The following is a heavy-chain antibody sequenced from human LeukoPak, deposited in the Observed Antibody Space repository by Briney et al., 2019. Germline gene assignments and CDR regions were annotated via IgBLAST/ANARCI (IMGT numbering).Heavy chain of an antibody. J-gene: IGHJ4*02. CDR1: GFIVSSNY. CDR2: IYSGGST. CDR3: ARGQVQLWPHFDY. V-gene: IGHV3-53*04. D-gene: IGHD5-18*01. Sequence: GGSLRLSCAASGFIVSSNYMSWVRQAPGKGLEWVSVIYSGGSTYYADSVKGRFTISRHNSKNTLYLQMNSLRAEDTAVYYCARGQVQLWPHFDYWGQGTLVTVSS.